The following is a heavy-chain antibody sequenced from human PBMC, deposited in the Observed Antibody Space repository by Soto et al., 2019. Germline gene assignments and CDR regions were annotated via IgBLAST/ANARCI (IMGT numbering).Heavy chain of an antibody. CDR2: SKNKANGYTM. V-gene: IGHV3-72*01. Sequence: EVQVVESGGGLVQPGGSLRLSCAVSGLTFSDYYFDWVRQSPGKGLEWVSRSKNKANGYTMEYAASVKGRFTISRDDSKNSVFLQMSSLRTEDTAVYYCVIVGRTSWGHGTTVTVPS. CDR3: VIVGRTS. D-gene: IGHD3-3*01. J-gene: IGHJ3*01. CDR1: GLTFSDYY.